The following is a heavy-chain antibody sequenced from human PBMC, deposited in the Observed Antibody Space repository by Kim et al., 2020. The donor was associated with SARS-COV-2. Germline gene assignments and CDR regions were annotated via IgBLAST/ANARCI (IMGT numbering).Heavy chain of an antibody. D-gene: IGHD3-22*01. Sequence: SETLSLTCTVSGGSISSFYWNWIRQTPGKGLEWIGYMHFAGITNYNPSLKSRVTISIDTSKNQISLRLSSVTAADTAVYYCAATSGTGRSSDDYYGMDVWGQGTTVTVSS. V-gene: IGHV4-59*08. CDR3: AATSGTGRSSDDYYGMDV. CDR2: MHFAGIT. CDR1: GGSISSFY. J-gene: IGHJ6*02.